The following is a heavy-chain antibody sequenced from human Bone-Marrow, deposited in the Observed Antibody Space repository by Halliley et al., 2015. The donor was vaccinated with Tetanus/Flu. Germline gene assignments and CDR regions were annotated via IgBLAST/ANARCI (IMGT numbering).Heavy chain of an antibody. CDR2: IYYSGST. V-gene: IGHV4-59*01. D-gene: IGHD1-26*01. J-gene: IGHJ4*02. CDR3: ARGGQVGSGAFDY. CDR1: GGSISSYY. Sequence: TLSLTCTVSGGSISSYYWSWIRQSPGKGLEWIGYIYYSGSTNYNPSLKSRVTISVDTSKNQFSLKLSSVTAADTAVYYCARGGQVGSGAFDYWGQGTLVTVST.